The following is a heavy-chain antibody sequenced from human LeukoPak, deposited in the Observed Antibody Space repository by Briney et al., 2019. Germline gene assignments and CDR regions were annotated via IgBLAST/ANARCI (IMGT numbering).Heavy chain of an antibody. CDR1: GGSISSSSYY. CDR3: ARLSQQTIAFDY. CDR2: IYYSGST. J-gene: IGHJ4*02. Sequence: KTSETLSLTCTVSGGSISSSSYYRGWIRQPPGKGLEWIGSIYYSGSTYYNPSLKSRVTISVDTSKNQFSLKLSSVTAADTAVYYCARLSQQTIAFDYWGQGTLVTVSS. V-gene: IGHV4-39*01. D-gene: IGHD1-1*01.